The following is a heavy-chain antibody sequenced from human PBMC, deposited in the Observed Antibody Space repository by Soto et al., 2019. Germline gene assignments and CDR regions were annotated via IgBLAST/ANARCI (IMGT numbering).Heavy chain of an antibody. CDR3: ARVSGCGSEYCFDY. J-gene: IGHJ4*02. V-gene: IGHV1-46*03. CDR2: INPSGGTT. CDR1: GYTFTRYT. D-gene: IGHD2-15*01. Sequence: ASVKVSCKASGYTFTRYTVHWVRQAPGQGLEWMAVINPSGGTTYYVQKFEGRVTLTTDTSTSTVYMELSSLRSDDTAVYYCARVSGCGSEYCFDYWGQGTLVTVSS.